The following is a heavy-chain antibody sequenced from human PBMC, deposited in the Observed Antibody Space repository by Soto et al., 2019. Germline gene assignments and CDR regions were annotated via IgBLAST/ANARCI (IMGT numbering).Heavy chain of an antibody. CDR2: IRSRPHNYAT. J-gene: IGHJ4*02. CDR3: TTERDY. CDR1: GLNFSGSA. Sequence: EVQLVESGGGLVQIGGSLKLSCATSGLNFSGSAMHWARQASGKGLEWVGRIRSRPHNYATTYAASVEGRFTISRDDSKNMVYLQMNGLKTEDTAVYYCTTERDYWGRGTLVTVSS. V-gene: IGHV3-73*02.